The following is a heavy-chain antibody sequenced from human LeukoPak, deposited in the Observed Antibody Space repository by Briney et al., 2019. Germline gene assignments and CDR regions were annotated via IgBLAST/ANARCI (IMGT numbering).Heavy chain of an antibody. CDR2: MSGSGDST. J-gene: IGHJ4*02. Sequence: GGSLRLSCAVSGLTFSSYAMSWVRQAPGKGLEWVSAMSGSGDSTYYADSVKGRFTISRDNSKNTLYLQMNSLRAEDTAVYYCAKDGRVRGTFYFDYWGQGTLVTVPS. CDR1: GLTFSSYA. CDR3: AKDGRVRGTFYFDY. D-gene: IGHD3-10*01. V-gene: IGHV3-23*01.